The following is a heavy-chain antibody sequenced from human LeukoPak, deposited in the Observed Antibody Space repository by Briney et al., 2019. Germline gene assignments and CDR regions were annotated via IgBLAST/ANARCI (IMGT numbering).Heavy chain of an antibody. CDR1: GGTFSSCA. V-gene: IGHV1-69*13. J-gene: IGHJ6*02. D-gene: IGHD5-24*01. Sequence: ASVKVSCKASGGTFSSCAISWVRQAPGQGLEWMGGIIPIFGTANYAQKFQGRVTITADESTSTAYMELSSLRSEDTAVYYCARDPPPDGYNHYYYGMDVWGQGTTVTVSS. CDR2: IIPIFGTA. CDR3: ARDPPPDGYNHYYYGMDV.